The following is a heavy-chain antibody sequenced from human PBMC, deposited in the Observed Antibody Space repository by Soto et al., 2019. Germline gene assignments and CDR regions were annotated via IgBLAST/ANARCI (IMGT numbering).Heavy chain of an antibody. J-gene: IGHJ4*02. CDR2: INPSGGST. Sequence: GASVKVSCKASGYTFTSYYMHWVRQAPGQGLEWMGIINPSGGSTSYAQKFQGRVTMTRDTSTSTVYMELSSLRSEDTAVYYCAREAPSGIAAAGFDYWGQGTLVTVSS. D-gene: IGHD6-13*01. V-gene: IGHV1-46*01. CDR1: GYTFTSYY. CDR3: AREAPSGIAAAGFDY.